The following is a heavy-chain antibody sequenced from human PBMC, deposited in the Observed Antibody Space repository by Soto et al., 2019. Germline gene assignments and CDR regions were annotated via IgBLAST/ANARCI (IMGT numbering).Heavy chain of an antibody. CDR3: AREGMAVAQFDY. CDR2: ISGSGTGT. Sequence: GGSLRLSCAASGITFNNYALNWVRQAPGKGLEWVSGISGSGTGTYYADSVKGRFTISRDNSKSTVYLQMNSLRAEDTAVYYCAREGMAVAQFDYWGQGTLVTVSS. J-gene: IGHJ4*02. CDR1: GITFNNYA. V-gene: IGHV3-23*01. D-gene: IGHD6-19*01.